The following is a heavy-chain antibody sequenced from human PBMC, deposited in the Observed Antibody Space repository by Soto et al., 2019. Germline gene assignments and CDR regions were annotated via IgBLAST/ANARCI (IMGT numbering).Heavy chain of an antibody. CDR1: GASITAYY. Sequence: QVQLQESGPGLVKPSETLSLTCAVSGASITAYYWAWDRQPPGKGLEYIGHVHNSGRADYNPSLRSRVTISVDTSRNQFSLHLNSVTAADTAVYFCARHENGGTYPLAYWGQGTLVTVSS. J-gene: IGHJ4*02. CDR3: ARHENGGTYPLAY. CDR2: VHNSGRA. V-gene: IGHV4-59*08. D-gene: IGHD1-26*01.